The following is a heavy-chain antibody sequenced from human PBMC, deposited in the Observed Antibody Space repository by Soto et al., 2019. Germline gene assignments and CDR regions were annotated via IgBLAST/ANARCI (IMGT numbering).Heavy chain of an antibody. D-gene: IGHD6-6*01. Sequence: SVKVSCKASGGTFSSYAISWVRQAPGQGLEWMGGIIPIFGTANYAQKFQGRVTITADKSTSTAYMELSSLRSEDTAVYYCARKILNSSSIWYFDLWGRGTLVTVSS. CDR2: IIPIFGTA. CDR1: GGTFSSYA. V-gene: IGHV1-69*06. CDR3: ARKILNSSSIWYFDL. J-gene: IGHJ2*01.